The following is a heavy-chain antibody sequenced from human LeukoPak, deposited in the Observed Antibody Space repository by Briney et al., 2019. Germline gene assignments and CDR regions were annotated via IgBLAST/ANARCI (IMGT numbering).Heavy chain of an antibody. CDR2: IIPTLGVA. CDR3: ARDMDVGFGELVDS. CDR1: GGTFTSHA. Sequence: GASVKVSCKASGGTFTSHAISWVRQAPGQGLEWMGRIIPTLGVATYAQKLQGRGTITADRSTSTAYMELSSLRSEDTAVYYCARDMDVGFGELVDSWGQGTLVTVSS. J-gene: IGHJ4*02. D-gene: IGHD3-10*01. V-gene: IGHV1-69*04.